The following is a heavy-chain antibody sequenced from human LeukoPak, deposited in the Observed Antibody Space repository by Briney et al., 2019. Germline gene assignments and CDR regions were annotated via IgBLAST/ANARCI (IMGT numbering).Heavy chain of an antibody. CDR2: IIPMFGTG. Sequence: VASVKVSCKASGGTFISYAISWVGQAAGQGREGMGGIIPMFGTGNYAQKFQGRVTITAAKSTTTPYMELSSLRSEDTAVYYCAESYYGSGSYYNPAEYFQHWGQGTLVTVSS. CDR1: GGTFISYA. CDR3: AESYYGSGSYYNPAEYFQH. J-gene: IGHJ1*01. D-gene: IGHD3-10*01. V-gene: IGHV1-69*06.